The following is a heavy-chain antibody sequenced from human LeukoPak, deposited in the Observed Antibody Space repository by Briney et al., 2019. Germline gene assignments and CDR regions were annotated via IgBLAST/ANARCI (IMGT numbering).Heavy chain of an antibody. CDR1: GYTFTSYD. J-gene: IGHJ4*02. CDR2: MNPNSGNT. Sequence: ASVKVSCKASGYTFTSYDVNWVRQATGQGLGWMGWMNPNSGNTGYAQKFQGRVTMTRNTSISTAYMELSSLRSEDTAVYYCAVPLLRYGFDYWGQGTLVTVSS. CDR3: AVPLLRYGFDY. V-gene: IGHV1-8*01. D-gene: IGHD3-9*01.